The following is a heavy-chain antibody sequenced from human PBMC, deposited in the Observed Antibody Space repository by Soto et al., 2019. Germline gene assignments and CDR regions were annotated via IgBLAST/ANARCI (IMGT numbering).Heavy chain of an antibody. J-gene: IGHJ6*02. CDR3: ATMYSGSYGQGGRPGMDV. Sequence: GASVKVSCKVSGYTLTELSMHWVRQAPGKGLEWMGGFDPEDGETIYAQKFQGRVTMTEDTSTDTAYMELSSLRSEDTAVYYCATMYSGSYGQGGRPGMDVWGQGTTVTVSS. D-gene: IGHD1-26*01. CDR2: FDPEDGET. V-gene: IGHV1-24*01. CDR1: GYTLTELS.